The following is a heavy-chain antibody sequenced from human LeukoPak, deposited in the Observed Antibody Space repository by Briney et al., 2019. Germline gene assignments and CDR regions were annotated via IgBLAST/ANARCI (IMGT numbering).Heavy chain of an antibody. CDR3: ARGYYYRT. J-gene: IGHJ4*02. V-gene: IGHV4-61*02. Sequence: SETLSLTCTVSGGSVVSDSSYWKWIRQPAGKGLEWIGRIYADGSSTYNPSLKSRVTILVDTSKNQFSLRLSSMTAADTAVYYCARGYYYRTWGLGTLVTVSS. D-gene: IGHD3-10*01. CDR1: GGSVVSDSSY. CDR2: IYADGSS.